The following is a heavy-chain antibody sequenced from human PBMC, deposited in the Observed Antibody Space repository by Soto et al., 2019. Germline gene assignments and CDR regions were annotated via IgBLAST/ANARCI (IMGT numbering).Heavy chain of an antibody. V-gene: IGHV3-30*18. D-gene: IGHD1-1*01. CDR2: ISDDGRNK. J-gene: IGHJ4*02. CDR3: RKDYEERSRRSPAH. CDR1: GFTFSGYG. Sequence: HPGGSLRLSCAASGFTFSGYGMHWVRQAPGKGLEWVSGISDDGRNKYYVDSVKGRVTISRDNSKNTLYLQMNSLRAEDTAVYYCRKDYEERSRRSPAHWGQGTVVTVSS.